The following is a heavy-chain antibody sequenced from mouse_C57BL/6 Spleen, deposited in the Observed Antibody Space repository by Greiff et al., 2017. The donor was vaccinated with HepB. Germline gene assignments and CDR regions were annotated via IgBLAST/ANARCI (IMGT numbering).Heavy chain of an antibody. CDR3: ARGHYCGSSYHRGYFDV. CDR1: GNTFTSYW. V-gene: IGHV1-55*01. Sequence: QVQLQQPGAELVKPGASVKMSCKASGNTFTSYWITWVKQRPGQGLEWIGDIYPGSGSTNYNEKFKSKATLTVDTSSSTAYMQLSSLTSEDSAVYYCARGHYCGSSYHRGYFDVWGTGTTVTVSS. D-gene: IGHD1-1*01. J-gene: IGHJ1*03. CDR2: IYPGSGST.